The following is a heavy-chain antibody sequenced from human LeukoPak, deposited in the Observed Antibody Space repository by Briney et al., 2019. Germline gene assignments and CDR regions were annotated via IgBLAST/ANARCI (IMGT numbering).Heavy chain of an antibody. CDR2: IYTDGTIT. CDR1: GFTFSNYW. CDR3: ARGLRPVDY. J-gene: IGHJ4*02. Sequence: GGSLRLSCAASGFTFSNYWMHWVRQSPGKGLVWVSSIYTDGTITRYADSVKGRFTISRDNAENTLHLQMDNLRAEDTAVYYCARGLRPVDYWGQGTLVTVSS. D-gene: IGHD4-17*01. V-gene: IGHV3-74*01.